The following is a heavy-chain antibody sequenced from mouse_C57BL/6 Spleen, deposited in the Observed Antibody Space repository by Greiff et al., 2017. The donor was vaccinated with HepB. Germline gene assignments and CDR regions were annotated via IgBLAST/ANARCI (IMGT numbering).Heavy chain of an antibody. J-gene: IGHJ4*01. Sequence: EVKLVESGGGLVQPGGSLKLSCAASGFTFSDYYMYWVRQTPEKRLEWVAYISNGGGSTYYPDTVKGRFTISRDNAKNTLYLQMSRLKSEDTARYYCARLRSNSYAMDYWGQGTSVTVSS. CDR3: ARLRSNSYAMDY. CDR1: GFTFSDYY. CDR2: ISNGGGST. V-gene: IGHV5-12*01. D-gene: IGHD2-5*01.